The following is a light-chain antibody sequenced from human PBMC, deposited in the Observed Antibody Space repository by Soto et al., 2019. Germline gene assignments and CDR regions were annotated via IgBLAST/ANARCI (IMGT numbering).Light chain of an antibody. V-gene: IGLV1-47*01. J-gene: IGLJ3*02. CDR3: AAWDDSLSAVV. Sequence: QSVLTQPPSASGTPGQRVTISCSGSISNLGSNFIYWYQQLPGAAPKLLISRNHERPSGVPDRFSGSKSGTSASLAISGLRSEDEADYHCAAWDDSLSAVVFGGGTKLTVL. CDR1: ISNLGSNF. CDR2: RNH.